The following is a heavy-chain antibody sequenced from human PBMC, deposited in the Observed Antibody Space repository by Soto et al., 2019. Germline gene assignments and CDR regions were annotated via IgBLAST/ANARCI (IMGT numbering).Heavy chain of an antibody. Sequence: GRSLRLSCSASGFSFSTYNIDRVRQAPGKGPEWIAYISTTSFTIYYADSVKGRFTISRDNDRNSLYLEMNSLRDEDTAVYYCARDRCDEGTGYSASDSWGQGTLVTVSS. D-gene: IGHD2-15*01. CDR3: ARDRCDEGTGYSASDS. CDR1: GFSFSTYN. CDR2: ISTTSFTI. V-gene: IGHV3-48*02. J-gene: IGHJ5*01.